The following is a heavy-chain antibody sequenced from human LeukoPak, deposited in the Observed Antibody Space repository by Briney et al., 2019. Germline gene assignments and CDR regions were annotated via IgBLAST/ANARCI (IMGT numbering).Heavy chain of an antibody. D-gene: IGHD1-26*01. CDR2: INSDGSST. J-gene: IGHJ4*02. CDR3: ASGGGGATGDY. Sequence: PGGSLRLFCAASGFTFSSYWMHWVRQAPGKGLVWVSRINSDGSSTSYADSVKGRFTISRDNAKNTLYLQVNSLRAEDTAVYYCASGGGGATGDYWGQGTLVAVSS. CDR1: GFTFSSYW. V-gene: IGHV3-74*01.